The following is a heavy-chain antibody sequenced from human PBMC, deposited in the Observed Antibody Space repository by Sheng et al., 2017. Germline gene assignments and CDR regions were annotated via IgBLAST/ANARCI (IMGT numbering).Heavy chain of an antibody. J-gene: IGHJ4*02. CDR2: INHSGST. CDR1: GGSFSGYY. D-gene: IGHD6-6*01. V-gene: IGHV4-34*01. CDR3: ARTLSLRRVAARRPISGYYFDY. Sequence: QVQLQQWGAGLLKPSETLSLTCAVYGGSFSGYYWSWIRQPPGKGLEWIGEINHSGSTNYNPSLKSRVTISVDTSKNQFSLKLSSVTAADTAVYYCARTLSLRRVAARRPISGYYFDYWGQGTLVTVSS.